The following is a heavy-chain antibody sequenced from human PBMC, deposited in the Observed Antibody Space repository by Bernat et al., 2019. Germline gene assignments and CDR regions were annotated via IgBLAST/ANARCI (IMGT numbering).Heavy chain of an antibody. J-gene: IGHJ3*02. V-gene: IGHV1-58*02. Sequence: QMQLVQSGPEVKKPGTSVKVSCKASGFTFTSSAMQWVRQARGQRLEWIGWIVVGSGNTNYAQKLQERVTITRDMSTSTAYMELSSLRSEDTAVYYCAADPESRRGITTYGLHAFDIWGQGTMVTVSS. CDR1: GFTFTSSA. CDR2: IVVGSGNT. CDR3: AADPESRRGITTYGLHAFDI. D-gene: IGHD3-10*01.